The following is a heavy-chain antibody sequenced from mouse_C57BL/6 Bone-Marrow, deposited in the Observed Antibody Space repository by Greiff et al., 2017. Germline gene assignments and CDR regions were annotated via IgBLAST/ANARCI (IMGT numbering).Heavy chain of an antibody. CDR3: ARRAYYGSSRRDAMAY. Sequence: QVQLQQSGPELVKPGASVKISCKASGYSFTSYYINWVKQRPGQGLEWIGWIFPGSGNTKYNEKFKGKATLTADTSSSTAYMQLSSLTSEDTALYYGARRAYYGSSRRDAMAYWGQGTSVTVSA. D-gene: IGHD1-1*01. J-gene: IGHJ4*01. CDR2: IFPGSGNT. V-gene: IGHV1-66*01. CDR1: GYSFTSYY.